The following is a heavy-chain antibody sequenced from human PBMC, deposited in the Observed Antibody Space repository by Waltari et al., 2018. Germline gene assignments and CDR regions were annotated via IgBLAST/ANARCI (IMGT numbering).Heavy chain of an antibody. CDR3: ARDLIESYYDSSGYYRPIGY. V-gene: IGHV4-31*03. D-gene: IGHD3-22*01. J-gene: IGHJ4*02. CDR1: GGSISSGGYY. Sequence: QVQLQESGPGLVKPSQTLSLTCTVSGGSISSGGYYWSWIRQHPGKGREWIGYIYSSGSTYYNPSLKSRVTISVDTSKNQFSLKLSSVTAADTAVYYCARDLIESYYDSSGYYRPIGYWGQGTLVTVSS. CDR2: IYSSGST.